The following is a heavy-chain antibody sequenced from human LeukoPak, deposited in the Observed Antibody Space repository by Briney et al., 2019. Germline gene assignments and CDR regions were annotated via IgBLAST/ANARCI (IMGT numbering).Heavy chain of an antibody. V-gene: IGHV3-11*03. CDR2: ISSSSSYT. CDR1: GFTFSDYY. CDR3: ARGSYYYDSSGYYYLDAFDI. J-gene: IGHJ3*02. Sequence: PGGSLRLSCAASGFTFSDYYMSWIRQAPGKGLEWVSYISSSSSYTNYADSVKGRFTISRDNAKNSLYPQMNSLRAEDTAVYYCARGSYYYDSSGYYYLDAFDIWGQGTMVTVSS. D-gene: IGHD3-22*01.